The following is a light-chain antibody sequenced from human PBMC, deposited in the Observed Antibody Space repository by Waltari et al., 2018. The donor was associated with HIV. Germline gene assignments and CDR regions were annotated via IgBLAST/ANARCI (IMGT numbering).Light chain of an antibody. J-gene: IGLJ2*01. CDR1: SSNIGAGYD. CDR2: GNS. V-gene: IGLV1-40*01. Sequence: SGAPGQRVTISCTGSSSNIGAGYDVHWYQHLPGTAPKLLIYGNSNRPSGVPDRFSGSKSGTSASLAITGLQAEDESDYYCQSYDSSLSVVVFGGGTKLTVL. CDR3: QSYDSSLSVVV.